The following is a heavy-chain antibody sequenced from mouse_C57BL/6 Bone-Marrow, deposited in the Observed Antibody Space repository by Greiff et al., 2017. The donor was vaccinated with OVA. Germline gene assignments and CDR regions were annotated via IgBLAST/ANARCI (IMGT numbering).Heavy chain of an antibody. CDR3: TTSCPSWFAY. J-gene: IGHJ3*01. Sequence: ELQRVETEAELVRPGASVTLSCTSSGFNIKDDYMHWVKQRPEQGLEWIGWIDPENGDTEYASKFQGKATITADTSSNTAYLQLSSLTSEDTAVYYCTTSCPSWFAYWGQGTLVTVSA. CDR2: IDPENGDT. V-gene: IGHV14-4*01. CDR1: GFNIKDDY.